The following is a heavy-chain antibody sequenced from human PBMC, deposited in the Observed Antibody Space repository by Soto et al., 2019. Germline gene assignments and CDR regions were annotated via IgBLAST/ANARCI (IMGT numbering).Heavy chain of an antibody. J-gene: IGHJ4*02. CDR2: IYTGGGT. Sequence: EVQLVESGGGLVQPGGSLRLSCAASGLTVSTNPMSWVRQAPGKGLEWVSVIYTGGGTHYADSGKDRFTISRDKSTNTVNLQMNGLRPEDTAVYYCARDESGHWGQGTLVTVSS. V-gene: IGHV3-66*01. CDR3: ARDESGH. CDR1: GLTVSTNP.